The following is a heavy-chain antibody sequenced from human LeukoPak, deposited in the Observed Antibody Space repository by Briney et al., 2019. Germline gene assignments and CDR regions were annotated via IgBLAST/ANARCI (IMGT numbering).Heavy chain of an antibody. Sequence: SETLSLTCSVSGGSISTSNYYWVWIRQSPEKGLEWIGSIFHNGNAFYSPPLKSRVTISVDTSKNQFSLKLSSVTAADTAVYYCARGRGDSSSSGVTRYNWFDPWGQGTLVTVSS. CDR3: ARGRGDSSSSGVTRYNWFDP. CDR1: GGSISTSNYY. CDR2: IFHNGNA. V-gene: IGHV4-39*07. J-gene: IGHJ5*02. D-gene: IGHD6-6*01.